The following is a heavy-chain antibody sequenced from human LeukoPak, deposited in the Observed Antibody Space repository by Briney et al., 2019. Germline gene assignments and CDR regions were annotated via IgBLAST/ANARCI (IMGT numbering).Heavy chain of an antibody. J-gene: IGHJ4*02. CDR1: GFNFANHA. V-gene: IGHV3-23*01. Sequence: GGSLRLSCAASGFNFANHAMSWVRQTPGKGLEWVSAISGGGDITYHADSVTGRFTISRDNSKDTLFLQMHSLRPGDTAVYYCVREDTPATANYWGQGTLVTISS. CDR3: VREDTPATANY. D-gene: IGHD2-21*02. CDR2: ISGGGDIT.